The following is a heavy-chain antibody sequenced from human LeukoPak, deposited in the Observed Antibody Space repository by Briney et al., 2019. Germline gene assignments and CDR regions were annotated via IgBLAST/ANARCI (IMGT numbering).Heavy chain of an antibody. Sequence: GGSLRRSCAASGFTFSSYEMNWVRQAPGKGLEWVSYISSSGSTIYYAESVKGRFTISRDNAKNSLYLQMNSLRAEDTAVYYCADLVITMIGGVWDKGTTVTISS. CDR1: GFTFSSYE. CDR3: ADLVITMIGGV. D-gene: IGHD3-10*02. CDR2: ISSSGSTI. V-gene: IGHV3-48*03. J-gene: IGHJ6*04.